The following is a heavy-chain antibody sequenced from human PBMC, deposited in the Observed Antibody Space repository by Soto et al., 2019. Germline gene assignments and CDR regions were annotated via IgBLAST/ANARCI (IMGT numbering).Heavy chain of an antibody. J-gene: IGHJ4*02. CDR2: ISNSGTI. CDR1: GASISSYY. D-gene: IGHD2-2*01. CDR3: ARFRRGPAALFDKD. V-gene: IGHV4-4*09. Sequence: SETLSLTCTVSGASISSYYWSWIRQSPGKGLEWIGHISNSGTISTNPSLRGRVTISVDTSKNQVSLKLRSVTAADTAMYYCARFRRGPAALFDKDWGPGTLVTVSS.